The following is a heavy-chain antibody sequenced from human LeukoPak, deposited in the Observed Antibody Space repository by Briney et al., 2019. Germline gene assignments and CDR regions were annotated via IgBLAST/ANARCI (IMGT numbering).Heavy chain of an antibody. CDR1: GGSISSSSYY. Sequence: PSETLSLTCTVSGGSISSSSYYWGWIRQPPGKGLEWIGSIYYSGSTYYNPSLRSRVTISVDTSTTQFSLRLTSVTAADTAVYHCARGLRGRSGYYFDSWGQGTLVTVSS. V-gene: IGHV4-39*07. J-gene: IGHJ4*02. CDR2: IYYSGST. CDR3: ARGLRGRSGYYFDS.